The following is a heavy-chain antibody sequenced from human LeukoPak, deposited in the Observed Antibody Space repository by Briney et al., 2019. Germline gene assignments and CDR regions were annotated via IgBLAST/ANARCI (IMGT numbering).Heavy chain of an antibody. CDR2: ISAYNGNT. CDR3: ARGQYQLYYYYYYMDV. Sequence: RASVKVSCKASGYTFTSYGISWVRQAPGQGLEWMGWISAYNGNTNYAQKLQGRVTMTTDTSTSTAYMELRSLRSDDTAVYYCARGQYQLYYYYYYMDVWGKGTTVTVSS. D-gene: IGHD2-2*01. J-gene: IGHJ6*03. CDR1: GYTFTSYG. V-gene: IGHV1-18*01.